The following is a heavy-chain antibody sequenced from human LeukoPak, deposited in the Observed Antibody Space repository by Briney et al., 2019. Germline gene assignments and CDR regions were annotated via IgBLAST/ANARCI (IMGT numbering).Heavy chain of an antibody. CDR3: ARDPRRLDY. CDR2: IQYDESSK. V-gene: IGHV3-30*02. Sequence: GGSLRLSCKASGLRFSRGGMHWIRQAPGKGLEWLAFIQYDESSKYYADSVKGRFTISRDNSKNTLYLQMNTLRPEDTAVYYCARDPRRLDYWGQGTLVTVSS. J-gene: IGHJ4*02. CDR1: GLRFSRGG.